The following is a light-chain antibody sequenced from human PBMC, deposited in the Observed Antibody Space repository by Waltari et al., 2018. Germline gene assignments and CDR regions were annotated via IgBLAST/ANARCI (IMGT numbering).Light chain of an antibody. V-gene: IGLV1-44*01. CDR3: STWDDSLSGVL. J-gene: IGLJ2*01. Sequence: QPVLTQPHSASGTPGQRVTISCSGRHSNIGANTVKWYQQLPGTAPKLLIYSDNRRFSGVPDRFSASKSGTSASLAISGLQSEDEADYYCSTWDDSLSGVLFGEGTKLTVV. CDR1: HSNIGANT. CDR2: SDN.